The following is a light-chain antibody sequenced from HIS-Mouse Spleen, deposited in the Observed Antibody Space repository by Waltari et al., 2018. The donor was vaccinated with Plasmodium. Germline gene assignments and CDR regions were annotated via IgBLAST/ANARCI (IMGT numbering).Light chain of an antibody. J-gene: IGLJ3*02. CDR2: EDS. CDR1: ALPKKY. Sequence: SYELTQPPSVSVSPGQTARITCSGDALPKKYAYWYQQKSGQAPVLVIYEDSKLPSGIPERFSGSSSGTMATLTISGAQVEDEADYYCYSTDRSGNHRVFGGGTKLTVL. CDR3: YSTDRSGNHRV. V-gene: IGLV3-10*01.